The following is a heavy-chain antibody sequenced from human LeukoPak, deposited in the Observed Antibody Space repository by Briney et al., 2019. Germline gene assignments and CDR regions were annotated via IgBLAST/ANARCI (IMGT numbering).Heavy chain of an antibody. CDR2: MHYSGST. J-gene: IGHJ4*02. CDR1: GGSFSGYY. Sequence: SETLSLTCAVYGGSFSGYYWNWIRQPPGKGPEWIGYMHYSGSTNYNPSLKSRVTISVDTSKNQFSLKLTSITSADTAVYYCATIYYDVLTTYYDYFNYWGQGTLVTVSS. CDR3: ATIYYDVLTTYYDYFNY. V-gene: IGHV4-59*01. D-gene: IGHD3-9*01.